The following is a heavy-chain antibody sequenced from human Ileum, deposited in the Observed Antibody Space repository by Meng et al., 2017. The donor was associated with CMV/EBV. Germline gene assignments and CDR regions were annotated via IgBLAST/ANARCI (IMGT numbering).Heavy chain of an antibody. CDR1: GFSFGSYA. D-gene: IGHD2-2*01. V-gene: IGHV3-30*02. Sequence: GGSLRLSCAASGFSFGSYAMHWVRQAPDKGLEWVAFMQHDGRSEYYADSVKGRFTISRDNSKNTLFLQMNSLRAEDTAVYYCAKGLVVAAFYYYYGMDVWGQGTTVTVSS. J-gene: IGHJ6*02. CDR3: AKGLVVAAFYYYYGMDV. CDR2: MQHDGRSE.